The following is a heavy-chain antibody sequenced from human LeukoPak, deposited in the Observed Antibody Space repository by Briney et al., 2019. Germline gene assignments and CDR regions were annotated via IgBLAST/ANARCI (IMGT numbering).Heavy chain of an antibody. J-gene: IGHJ4*02. CDR3: ARSGFRIAAAGTLSSFDY. Sequence: ASVKVSCKASGYTFTGYYMHWVRQAPGQGLEWMGWINPNSGGTNYAQKFQGRVTMTRDTSISTAYMELSRLRSDDTAVYYCARSGFRIAAAGTLSSFDYWCQGTLVTVSS. V-gene: IGHV1-2*02. CDR2: INPNSGGT. CDR1: GYTFTGYY. D-gene: IGHD6-13*01.